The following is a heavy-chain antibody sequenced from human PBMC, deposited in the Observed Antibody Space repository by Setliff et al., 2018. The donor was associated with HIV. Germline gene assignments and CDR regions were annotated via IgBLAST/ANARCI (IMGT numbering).Heavy chain of an antibody. CDR3: ARDRLDGYNSGFDY. V-gene: IGHV4-59*01. D-gene: IGHD5-12*01. Sequence: SETLSLTCTVSGGSIISYYWSWIRQPPGKGLEWIGYIYYSGGTTYNPSLKSQVTVSVDTSKNQFSLKLSSVTAADTAVYYCARDRLDGYNSGFDYWGQGTLVTVSS. J-gene: IGHJ4*02. CDR2: IYYSGGT. CDR1: GGSIISYY.